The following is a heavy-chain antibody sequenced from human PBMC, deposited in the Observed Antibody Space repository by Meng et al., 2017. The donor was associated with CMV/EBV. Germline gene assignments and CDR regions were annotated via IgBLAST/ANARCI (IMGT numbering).Heavy chain of an antibody. CDR2: IRYDGTNK. J-gene: IGHJ4*02. CDR1: GFTFSSYG. Sequence: GGSLRLSCAASGFTFSSYGMHWVHQAPGKGLEWVAFIRYDGTNKYYTDSVKGRFTISRDNSKNTLYLQMNSLRAEDTAVYYCAKDFMEGEMATISGDYWGQGTLVTVSS. V-gene: IGHV3-30*02. D-gene: IGHD5-24*01. CDR3: AKDFMEGEMATISGDY.